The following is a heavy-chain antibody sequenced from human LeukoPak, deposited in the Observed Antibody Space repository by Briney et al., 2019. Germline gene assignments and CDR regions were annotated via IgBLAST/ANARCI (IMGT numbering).Heavy chain of an antibody. Sequence: PSETLSLTCTVSGGSISSGDYYWSWIRQPPGKGLEWIGYIYYSGSTYYNPSLKSRVTISVDTSKNQFSLKLSSVTAADTAVYYCARGGQRHYYGSGSYYNPPDYWGQGTLVTVSS. J-gene: IGHJ4*02. D-gene: IGHD3-10*01. V-gene: IGHV4-30-4*01. CDR2: IYYSGST. CDR1: GGSISSGDYY. CDR3: ARGGQRHYYGSGSYYNPPDY.